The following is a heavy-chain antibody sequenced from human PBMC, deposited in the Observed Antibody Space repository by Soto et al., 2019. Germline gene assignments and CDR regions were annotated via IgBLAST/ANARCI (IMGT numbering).Heavy chain of an antibody. J-gene: IGHJ4*02. CDR3: ARTLYDYVWGSYRTRLFDY. CDR2: INHSGST. D-gene: IGHD3-16*02. V-gene: IGHV4-34*01. Sequence: SETLSLTCAVYGGSFSGYYWSWIRQPTGKGLEWIGEINHSGSTNYNPSLKSRVTISVDTSKNQFSLKLSSVTAADTAVYYCARTLYDYVWGSYRTRLFDYWGQGTLVTVSS. CDR1: GGSFSGYY.